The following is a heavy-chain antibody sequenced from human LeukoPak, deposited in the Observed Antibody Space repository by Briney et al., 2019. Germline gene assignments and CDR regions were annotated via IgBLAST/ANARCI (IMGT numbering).Heavy chain of an antibody. Sequence: GGSLRLSCAASGFTFDDYTMHWVRQAPGKGLEWVSLISWDGGSTYYADSVKGRFTISRDNAKNSLYLQMNSLRAEDTAVYYCARDSTLTTGLVYFDLWGRGTLVTVSS. J-gene: IGHJ2*01. CDR1: GFTFDDYT. CDR3: ARDSTLTTGLVYFDL. V-gene: IGHV3-43*01. CDR2: ISWDGGST. D-gene: IGHD3-16*01.